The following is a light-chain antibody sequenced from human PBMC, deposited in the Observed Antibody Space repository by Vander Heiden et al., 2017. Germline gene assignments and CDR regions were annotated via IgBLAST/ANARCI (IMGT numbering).Light chain of an antibody. V-gene: IGLV1-40*01. CDR1: SPNIGAGYD. CDR2: GNS. Sequence: QSVLTQPPSVSGAPGQRVTLSCTGSSPNIGAGYDVHWYQQLPGTAPKLLIYGNSNRPSGVPDRFSGSKSGTSASLAITGLQAEDEADYYCQSSDSSLSGWVFGGGTKLTVL. CDR3: QSSDSSLSGWV. J-gene: IGLJ2*01.